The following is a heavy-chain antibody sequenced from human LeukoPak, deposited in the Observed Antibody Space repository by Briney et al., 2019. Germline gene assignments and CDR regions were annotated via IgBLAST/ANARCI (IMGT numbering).Heavy chain of an antibody. J-gene: IGHJ4*02. V-gene: IGHV4-61*02. D-gene: IGHD1-26*01. CDR2: IYTSGST. CDR3: ARDLGRYGDY. Sequence: SETLSLTCTVSGGSISSGSYYWSWIRQPAGKGLEWIGRIYTSGSTNYNPSLKSRVTISVDTSKNQFSLKLSSVTAADTAVYYCARDLGRYGDYWGQGTLVTVSS. CDR1: GGSISSGSYY.